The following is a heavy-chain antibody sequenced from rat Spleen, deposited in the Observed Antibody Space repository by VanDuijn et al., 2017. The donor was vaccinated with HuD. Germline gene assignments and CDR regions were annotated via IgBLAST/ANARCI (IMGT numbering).Heavy chain of an antibody. D-gene: IGHD1-12*03. V-gene: IGHV2S63*01. CDR3: ARGNYYDGYYPFDY. CDR2: MWTGGST. Sequence: EVQLKESGPGLVRPSQTLSLTCTVSGFSLTNYHVIWVRQPPGKGLEWMGVMWTGGSTAYNSLLKSRLSISRDTSKSQVFLKMNSLQIEDTAPYYCARGNYYDGYYPFDYWGQGVMVRVSS. CDR1: GFSLTNYH. J-gene: IGHJ2*01.